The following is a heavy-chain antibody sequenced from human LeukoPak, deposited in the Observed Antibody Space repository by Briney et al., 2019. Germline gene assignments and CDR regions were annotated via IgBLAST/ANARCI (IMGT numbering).Heavy chain of an antibody. V-gene: IGHV4-4*07. CDR3: AREVGVGLDWFDP. D-gene: IGHD3-10*01. CDR2: FYTSGST. Sequence: PSETLSLTCTVSGGSVNNFYWSWIRQPVGQGLEWIGRFYTSGSTNYNPSLKSRVTISVDTSKNEFSLQLRSVTAADTAVYYCAREVGVGLDWFDPWGQGTLLTVSS. J-gene: IGHJ5*02. CDR1: GGSVNNFY.